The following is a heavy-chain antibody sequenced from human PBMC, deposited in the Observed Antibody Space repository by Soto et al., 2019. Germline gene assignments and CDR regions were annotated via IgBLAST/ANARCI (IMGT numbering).Heavy chain of an antibody. CDR3: VRISYYDILTGYYIHAFDI. CDR2: INPSGGST. D-gene: IGHD3-9*01. Sequence: ASVKVSCKASGYTFTSYYMHWVRQAPGQGLEWMGIINPSGGSTSYAQKFQGRVTMTRDTSTSTVYMELSSLRSEDTAVYYCVRISYYDILTGYYIHAFDIWGQGTVVTVSS. CDR1: GYTFTSYY. J-gene: IGHJ3*02. V-gene: IGHV1-46*01.